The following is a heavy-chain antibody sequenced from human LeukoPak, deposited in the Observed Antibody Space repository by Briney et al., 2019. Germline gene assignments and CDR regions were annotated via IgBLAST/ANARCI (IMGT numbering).Heavy chain of an antibody. Sequence: GGSLRLSCAASGFTFSSYSMNWVRQAPGKGLEWVSAISGSGGSTYYADSVKGRFTISRDNSKNTLYLQMNSLRAEDTAVYYCARDIYFDWLSPFDYWGQGTLVTVSS. CDR2: ISGSGGST. J-gene: IGHJ4*02. CDR1: GFTFSSYS. V-gene: IGHV3-23*01. CDR3: ARDIYFDWLSPFDY. D-gene: IGHD3-9*01.